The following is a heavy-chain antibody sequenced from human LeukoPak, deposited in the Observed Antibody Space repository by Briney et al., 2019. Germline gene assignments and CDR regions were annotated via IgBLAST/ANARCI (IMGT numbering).Heavy chain of an antibody. CDR1: GFTFSSYS. CDR3: AKHSYRVDSFTDY. D-gene: IGHD5-12*01. Sequence: WGSLRLSCAASGFTFSSYSMSWVRQAPGKGLEWVSGISGGGGTYYADSVKGRFTISRDNSKNTLYLQVNSLRAEDTGVYYCAKHSYRVDSFTDYWGQRTLVAVSS. V-gene: IGHV3-23*01. J-gene: IGHJ4*02. CDR2: ISGGGGT.